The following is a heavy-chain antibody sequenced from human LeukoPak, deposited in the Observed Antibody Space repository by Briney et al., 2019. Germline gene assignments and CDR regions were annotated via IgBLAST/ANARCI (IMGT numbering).Heavy chain of an antibody. CDR3: ARLRGFGASNYYYYMDV. V-gene: IGHV4-59*12. CDR1: GGSISSYY. D-gene: IGHD3-10*01. J-gene: IGHJ6*03. CDR2: IYYSGST. Sequence: SETLSLTCTVSGGSISSYYWSWIRQSPGKGLEWIVYIYYSGSTNYNPSLKSRVTISVDTSKNQFSLKLSSVTAADTAVYYCARLRGFGASNYYYYMDVWGKGTMVTISS.